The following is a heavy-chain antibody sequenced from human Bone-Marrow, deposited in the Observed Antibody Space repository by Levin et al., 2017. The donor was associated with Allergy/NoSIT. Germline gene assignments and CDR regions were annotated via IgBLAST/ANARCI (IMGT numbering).Heavy chain of an antibody. CDR2: IFWNSDAI. CDR1: GFTFKDYA. J-gene: IGHJ4*02. D-gene: IGHD1-1*01. CDR3: VKDHGQVTAANYY. Sequence: SLKISCAASGFTFKDYAMHWVRQAPGKGLEWVSGIFWNSDAIGYADSVRGRFTISRDNAKNSLYLQMNSLRPEDTAFYYCVKDHGQVTAANYYWGQGTLVAVSS. V-gene: IGHV3-9*01.